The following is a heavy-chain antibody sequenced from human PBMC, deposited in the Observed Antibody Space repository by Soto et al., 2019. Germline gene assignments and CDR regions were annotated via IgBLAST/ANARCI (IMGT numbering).Heavy chain of an antibody. Sequence: QVQLQQSGPGLVKPSETLSLTCAVSGGSISNNNWWSWVRQPLGKGLEWIGEIYHSGRTNYNPSLKSRVSISADKSTNHFSLNLNSVTAADTAIYYCARGGSGYDWFDSWGQGTLVTVSS. D-gene: IGHD5-12*01. CDR3: ARGGSGYDWFDS. CDR2: IYHSGRT. CDR1: GGSISNNNW. J-gene: IGHJ5*01. V-gene: IGHV4-4*02.